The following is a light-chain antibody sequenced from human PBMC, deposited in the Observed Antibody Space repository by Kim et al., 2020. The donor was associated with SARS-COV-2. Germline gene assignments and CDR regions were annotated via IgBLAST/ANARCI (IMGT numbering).Light chain of an antibody. CDR3: AAWDDSLSAPWV. V-gene: IGLV1-47*01. Sequence: QSVLTQPPSASGTPGQRVTISCSGSSSNIGSNYVYWYQQLPGTAPKLLIYRNNQRPSGVPDRFSGSKSGTSASLAISGLRSEDEADYYCAAWDDSLSAPWVFGGETQLTVL. CDR2: RNN. J-gene: IGLJ3*02. CDR1: SSNIGSNY.